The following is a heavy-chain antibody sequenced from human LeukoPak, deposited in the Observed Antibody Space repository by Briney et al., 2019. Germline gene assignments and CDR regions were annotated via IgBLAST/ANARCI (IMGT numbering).Heavy chain of an antibody. Sequence: SVKVSCKASGGTFSSYGFSWVRQAPGQGLEWMGGIIPIFGTANYAQKFQGRVTITADESTSTAYMELSSLRSEDTAVYYCARVRHEGTLDYWGQGTLVTVSS. CDR3: ARVRHEGTLDY. CDR2: IIPIFGTA. V-gene: IGHV1-69*13. CDR1: GGTFSSYG. J-gene: IGHJ4*02.